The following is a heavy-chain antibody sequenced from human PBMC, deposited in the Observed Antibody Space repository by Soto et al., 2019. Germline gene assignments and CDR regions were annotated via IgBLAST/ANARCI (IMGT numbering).Heavy chain of an antibody. D-gene: IGHD3-10*01. CDR3: AGGGVRGVITRTRDYYGMDV. J-gene: IGHJ6*02. V-gene: IGHV5-51*01. Sequence: GESLKSSGKGSGYSFTNYWIGWVRQMPGKGLEWMGIIYPGDSDTRYSPSFQGQVTISADKSISTAYLQWSSLKASDTAMYYCAGGGVRGVITRTRDYYGMDVWGQGTTVTVS. CDR2: IYPGDSDT. CDR1: GYSFTNYW.